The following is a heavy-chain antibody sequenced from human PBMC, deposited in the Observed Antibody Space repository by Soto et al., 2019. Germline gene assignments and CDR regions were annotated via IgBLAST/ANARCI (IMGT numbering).Heavy chain of an antibody. D-gene: IGHD3-10*01. CDR1: GFIFSSSY. J-gene: IGHJ5*02. V-gene: IGHV3-53*01. CDR2: INSGDTS. CDR3: ARDYYGSGGWFDP. Sequence: GSLILSGATSGFIFSSSYMIWVRQAPGKGLEWVSLINSGDTSYYADSVKGRFTISRDESKNTLYLQMNSLRVEDTAVYYCARDYYGSGGWFDPWGQGTLVTVSS.